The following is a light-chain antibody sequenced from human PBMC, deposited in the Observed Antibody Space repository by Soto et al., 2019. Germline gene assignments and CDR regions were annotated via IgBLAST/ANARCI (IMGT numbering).Light chain of an antibody. Sequence: EIVMTQSTATLSVSPGERATLSCRASQSVSSYLAWYQQKPGQAPRLLIYGASTRATGIPARFSGSGSGTAFTLTISSLQSEDFAVYYCQQYNNWPGWAFGQGTKVEIK. J-gene: IGKJ1*01. CDR1: QSVSSY. V-gene: IGKV3-15*01. CDR2: GAS. CDR3: QQYNNWPGWA.